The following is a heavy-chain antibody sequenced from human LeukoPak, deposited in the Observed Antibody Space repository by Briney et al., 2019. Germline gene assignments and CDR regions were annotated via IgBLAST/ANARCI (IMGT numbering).Heavy chain of an antibody. CDR2: IWYDGSNK. Sequence: GGSLRLSCAASGFTFSSYGMHWVRQAPGKGLEWVAVIWYDGSNKYYADSVKGRFTISRDNSKNTLYLQMNSLRDKDTAVYYCAKDGYYDNLTGYNYYYYYMDVWGKGTTVTVSS. CDR3: AKDGYYDNLTGYNYYYYYMDV. V-gene: IGHV3-33*06. D-gene: IGHD3-9*01. CDR1: GFTFSSYG. J-gene: IGHJ6*03.